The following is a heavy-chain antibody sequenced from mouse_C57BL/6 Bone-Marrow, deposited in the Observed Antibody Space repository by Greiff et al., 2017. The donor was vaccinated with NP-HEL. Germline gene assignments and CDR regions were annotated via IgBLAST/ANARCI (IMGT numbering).Heavy chain of an antibody. Sequence: EVKLMESGGGLVQPGGSLKLSCAASGFTFSDYYMYWVRQTPEKRLEWVAYISNGGGSTYYPDTVKGRFTISRDNAKNTLYLQMSRLKSEDTAMYYCAHYGSSYGDFDVWGKGTTVTVSS. V-gene: IGHV5-12*01. J-gene: IGHJ1*03. CDR3: AHYGSSYGDFDV. D-gene: IGHD1-1*01. CDR2: ISNGGGST. CDR1: GFTFSDYY.